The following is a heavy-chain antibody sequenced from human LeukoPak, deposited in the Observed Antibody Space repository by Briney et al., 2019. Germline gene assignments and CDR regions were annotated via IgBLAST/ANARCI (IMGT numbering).Heavy chain of an antibody. V-gene: IGHV3-23*01. D-gene: IGHD2-2*01. J-gene: IGHJ6*02. CDR3: AKDPNTVVPAAYYYYGMDV. Sequence: PGGSLRLSCAASGFTFSSYPMSWVRQAPGKGLEWVSAISGSGGSTYYADSVKGRFTISRDNSKNTLYLQMNSLRAEDTAVYYCAKDPNTVVPAAYYYYGMDVWGQGTTVTVSS. CDR2: ISGSGGST. CDR1: GFTFSSYP.